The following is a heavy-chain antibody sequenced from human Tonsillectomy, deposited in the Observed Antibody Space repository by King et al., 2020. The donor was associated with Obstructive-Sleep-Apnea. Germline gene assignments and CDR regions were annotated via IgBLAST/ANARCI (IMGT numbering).Heavy chain of an antibody. D-gene: IGHD3-22*01. CDR2: FDPEDAET. V-gene: IGHV1-24*01. CDR3: ATSKPMIVVSMVY. Sequence: QLVQSGAEVKKPGASVKVSCKVSGYTLSDLSIHWGRQAHGKGLEWMGSFDPEDAETIYAQKRKGRVTMTEDTSTDTAYMELSSLRSEDTAVYYCATSKPMIVVSMVYWGQGTLVTVSS. CDR1: GYTLSDLS. J-gene: IGHJ4*02.